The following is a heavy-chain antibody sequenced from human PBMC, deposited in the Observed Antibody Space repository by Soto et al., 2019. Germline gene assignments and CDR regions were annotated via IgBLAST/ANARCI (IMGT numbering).Heavy chain of an antibody. CDR2: MNPNSGNT. CDR3: ARGRSSAGYYYYYYMDV. J-gene: IGHJ6*03. D-gene: IGHD6-25*01. Sequence: ASVKVSCKASGYTFTSYDINWVRQATGQGLERMGWMNPNSGNTGYAQKFQGRVTMTRNTSISTAYMELSSLRSEDTAVYYCARGRSSAGYYYYYYMDVWGKGTTVTVSS. V-gene: IGHV1-8*01. CDR1: GYTFTSYD.